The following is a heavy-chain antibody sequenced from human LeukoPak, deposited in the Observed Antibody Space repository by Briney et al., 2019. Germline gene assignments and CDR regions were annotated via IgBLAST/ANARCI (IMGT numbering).Heavy chain of an antibody. Sequence: SETLSLTCTVSGGSISNYYWTWIRQPPGKGLEWIGYIYYSGSTNYSPSLKRRVTISVDKTKNQFSLKLAAVPTADTAVYYCAKGWGYFDYWGRGTLVSVSS. CDR3: AKGWGYFDY. D-gene: IGHD7-27*01. V-gene: IGHV4-59*01. J-gene: IGHJ4*02. CDR2: IYYSGST. CDR1: GGSISNYY.